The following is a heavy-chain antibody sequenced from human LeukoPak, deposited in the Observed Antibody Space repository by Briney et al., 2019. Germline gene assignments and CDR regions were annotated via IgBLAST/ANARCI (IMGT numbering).Heavy chain of an antibody. CDR1: GGTFSSYA. CDR2: IIPIFGTA. J-gene: IGHJ6*03. CDR3: ASKGWFGEYYHMDV. Sequence: SVKVSCKASGGTFSSYAISWVRQAPGQGLEWMGRIIPIFGTANYAQKFQGRVTITTDESTSTAYMELSSLRSEDTAVYYCASKGWFGEYYHMDVWGKGTTVTVSS. V-gene: IGHV1-69*05. D-gene: IGHD3-10*01.